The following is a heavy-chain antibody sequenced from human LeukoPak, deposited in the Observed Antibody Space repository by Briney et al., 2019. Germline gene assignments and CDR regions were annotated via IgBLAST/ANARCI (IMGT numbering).Heavy chain of an antibody. CDR3: ARAIAAAGTGDY. J-gene: IGHJ4*02. D-gene: IGHD6-13*01. Sequence: GGSLRLSCAASGFTFSSLNWVRQAPGKGLEWVSSISSSSSYIYYADSVKGRFTISRDNAKNSLYLQMNSLRAEDTAVYYCARAIAAAGTGDYWGQGTLVTVSS. V-gene: IGHV3-21*01. CDR1: GFTFSSL. CDR2: ISSSSSYI.